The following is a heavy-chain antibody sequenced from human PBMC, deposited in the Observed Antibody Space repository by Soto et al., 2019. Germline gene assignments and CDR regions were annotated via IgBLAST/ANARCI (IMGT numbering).Heavy chain of an antibody. J-gene: IGHJ4*02. Sequence: ASVKVSCKASGYSFTDPYMHWVRQAPGQGLEWMGWINPNRGGTNYAQKFRGWVTMTSDTFISTAYMELSRLKSDDTAVYYCARGKFYDSTAYYLDYWGQGTLVTVSS. CDR2: INPNRGGT. CDR3: ARGKFYDSTAYYLDY. D-gene: IGHD3-22*01. CDR1: GYSFTDPY. V-gene: IGHV1-2*04.